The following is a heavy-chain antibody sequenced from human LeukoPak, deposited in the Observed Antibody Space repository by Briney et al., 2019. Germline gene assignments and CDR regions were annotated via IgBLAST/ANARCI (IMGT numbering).Heavy chain of an antibody. CDR1: GGSLSRGGYY. J-gene: IGHJ3*02. V-gene: IGHV4-31*03. Sequence: SETLSLTCTVSGGSLSRGGYYWSWLRQHPGTGLKWIGYIYNSRSTYYNPSLKSRVTISVDTSKNQFSLKLSSVSAADTAVYYCAGLRGRPHAFDIWGQGTVVTVSS. CDR2: IYNSRST. D-gene: IGHD5-12*01. CDR3: AGLRGRPHAFDI.